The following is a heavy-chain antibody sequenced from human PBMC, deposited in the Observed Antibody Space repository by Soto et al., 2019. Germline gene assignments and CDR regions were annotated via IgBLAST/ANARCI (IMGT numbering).Heavy chain of an antibody. Sequence: ASVKVSCKASGYTLTSYGISWVRQAPGQGLERMGWISAYNGNTNYAQKLQGRVTMTTDTSTSTAYMELRSLRSDDTAVYYCAREYYYGSVPWYWGQGTLDIVSS. CDR1: GYTLTSYG. D-gene: IGHD3-10*01. CDR3: AREYYYGSVPWY. CDR2: ISAYNGNT. J-gene: IGHJ4*02. V-gene: IGHV1-18*01.